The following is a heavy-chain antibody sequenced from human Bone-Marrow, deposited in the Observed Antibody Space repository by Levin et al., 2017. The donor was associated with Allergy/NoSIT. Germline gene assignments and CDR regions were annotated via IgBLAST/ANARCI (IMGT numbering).Heavy chain of an antibody. CDR1: GFTVSNHY. CDR3: TGGPSGVRS. Sequence: AGESLKISCAASGFTVSNHYMSWVRQAPGKGLEWVSLIYSRGGTNYADSVKGRFTISRDSSKNTLYLQMNSLRAEDTAVYYCTGGPSGVRSWGQGTLVTVSS. J-gene: IGHJ4*02. D-gene: IGHD3-16*01. V-gene: IGHV3-53*01. CDR2: IYSRGGT.